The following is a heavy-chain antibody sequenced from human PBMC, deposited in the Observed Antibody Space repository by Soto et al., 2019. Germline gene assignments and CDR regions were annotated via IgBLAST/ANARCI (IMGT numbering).Heavy chain of an antibody. J-gene: IGHJ6*02. CDR1: GGTFNRYA. CDR3: AGSAISLFGVVSIPPHYYSEMDV. D-gene: IGHD3-3*01. CDR2: IIPILGIG. Sequence: QVQLVQSGAEVKKPGSSVKVSCKASGGTFNRYAISWVRQAPGQGLEWMGGIIPILGIGNDAQRFQGRVTITADETTGTAYMKLSSLRSEETGVYYCAGSAISLFGVVSIPPHYYSEMDVWGQGTTVTVSS. V-gene: IGHV1-69*01.